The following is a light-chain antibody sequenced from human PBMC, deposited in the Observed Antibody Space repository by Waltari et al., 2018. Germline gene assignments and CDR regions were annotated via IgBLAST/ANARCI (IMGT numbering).Light chain of an antibody. Sequence: SSVLTQAPSVSVAPGQTATVTCGGDNIGGGSVHWYQQRPGRAPVLVVYLDSDRPSGIPDRFSGSKSGNAATLTISRVEAGDEADYYCHVWDGKTVMFGGGTKLTVL. CDR1: NIGGGS. J-gene: IGLJ3*02. CDR2: LDS. CDR3: HVWDGKTVM. V-gene: IGLV3-21*02.